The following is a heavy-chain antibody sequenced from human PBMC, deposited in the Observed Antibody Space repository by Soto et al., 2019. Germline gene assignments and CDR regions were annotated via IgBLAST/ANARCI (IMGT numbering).Heavy chain of an antibody. J-gene: IGHJ5*02. CDR3: ARDRGGITVASKPLGERFDP. D-gene: IGHD5-12*01. CDR1: GVSIDNFF. Sequence: QVQLQESGPRLVRPSETLSLTCTVSGVSIDNFFWSWIRQSPGKGLEWIGYVSRGGTAAYMSEGETTNSNPSLESRATISLDLPKNQFSLKLTSVTAADTAVYYCARDRGGITVASKPLGERFDPWGQGTLVTVSS. V-gene: IGHV4-59*01. CDR2: VSRGGTAAYMSEGETT.